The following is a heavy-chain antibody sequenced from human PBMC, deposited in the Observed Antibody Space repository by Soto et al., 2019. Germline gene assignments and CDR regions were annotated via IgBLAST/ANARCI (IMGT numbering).Heavy chain of an antibody. J-gene: IGHJ4*02. V-gene: IGHV3-11*01. CDR1: GFTFSDHY. CDR2: ISSSGTTI. D-gene: IGHD5-12*01. Sequence: PVGSLRLSCAASGFTFSDHYMTWIRQAPGKGLEWVSYISSSGTTIYYADSVKGRFTISRDNAENSLYLQMNSLRADDTAVYYCARIGGYNLGYYFDFWGPGTLVTVSS. CDR3: ARIGGYNLGYYFDF.